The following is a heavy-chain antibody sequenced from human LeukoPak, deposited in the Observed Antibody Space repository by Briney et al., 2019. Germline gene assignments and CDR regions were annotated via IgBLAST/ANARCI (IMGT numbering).Heavy chain of an antibody. J-gene: IGHJ3*02. CDR2: IYYSGST. CDR3: AKGWLQGTFDI. D-gene: IGHD5-24*01. Sequence: SETLSLTCTVSGGSISSSSYYWGWIRQPPGKGLEWIGSIYYSGSTYYNPSLKSRVTISVDTSKNQFSLKLSSVTAADTAVYYCAKGWLQGTFDIWGQGTMVTVSS. CDR1: GGSISSSSYY. V-gene: IGHV4-39*07.